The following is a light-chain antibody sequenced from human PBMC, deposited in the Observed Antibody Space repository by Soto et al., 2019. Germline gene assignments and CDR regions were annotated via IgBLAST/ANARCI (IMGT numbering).Light chain of an antibody. V-gene: IGKV1-5*01. CDR3: QQYDSYSPST. CDR2: DAS. Sequence: DILMTQSPSTLSASVGDGVTITCRASQSISNWLAWYQQKPGKAPKLLIYDASSSESGVPSRFSGSGSGTEFTLSISSLHPDDFATYYCQQYDSYSPSTFGQGTKLEIK. CDR1: QSISNW. J-gene: IGKJ2*01.